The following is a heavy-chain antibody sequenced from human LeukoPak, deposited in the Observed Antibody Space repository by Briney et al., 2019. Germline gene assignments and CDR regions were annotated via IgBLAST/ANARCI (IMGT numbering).Heavy chain of an antibody. Sequence: ASVKVSCKASGYTFTSYYMHWVRQAPGQGLEWMGIINPSGGSTRYAQKFQGRVTMTRDTSTSTVYMELSSLSSEDTAVYYCASDVTYYYDSSGYGRGYWGQGTLVTVSS. CDR1: GYTFTSYY. J-gene: IGHJ4*02. D-gene: IGHD3-22*01. V-gene: IGHV1-46*01. CDR2: INPSGGST. CDR3: ASDVTYYYDSSGYGRGY.